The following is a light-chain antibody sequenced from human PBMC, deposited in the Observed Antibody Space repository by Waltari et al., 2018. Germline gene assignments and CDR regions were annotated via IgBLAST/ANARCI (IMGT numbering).Light chain of an antibody. CDR2: DAS. CDR3: QQRSNWPLT. Sequence: EIVLTQSPATLSLSQGERDTLSCRASQSVSSYLAWYQQKPGQAPRLLIYDASNRATGIPARFSGSGSGTDFTLTISSLEPEDFAVYYCQQRSNWPLTFGGGTKVEIK. V-gene: IGKV3-11*01. J-gene: IGKJ4*01. CDR1: QSVSSY.